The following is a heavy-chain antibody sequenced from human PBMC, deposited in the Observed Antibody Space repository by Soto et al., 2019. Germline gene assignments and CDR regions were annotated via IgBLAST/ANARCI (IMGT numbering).Heavy chain of an antibody. V-gene: IGHV5-10-1*01. CDR1: GYSFTSYW. CDR2: IDPSDSYT. D-gene: IGHD6-19*01. J-gene: IGHJ5*02. CDR3: ARHQYSSGWLSRNWFDP. Sequence: GESLKISCKGAGYSFTSYWISWVRQMPGKGLEWMGRIDPSDSYTNYSPSFQGHVNISADKSISTAYLQWSSLKASDTAMYYCARHQYSSGWLSRNWFDPWGQGTLVTVSS.